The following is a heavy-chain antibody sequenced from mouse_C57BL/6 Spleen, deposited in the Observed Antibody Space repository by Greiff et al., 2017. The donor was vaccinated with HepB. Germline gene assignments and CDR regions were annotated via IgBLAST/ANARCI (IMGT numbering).Heavy chain of an antibody. J-gene: IGHJ3*01. D-gene: IGHD1-1*01. V-gene: IGHV1-61*01. Sequence: QVQLQQPGAELVRPGSSVKLSCKASGYTFTSYWMDWVKQRPGQGLEWIGNIYPSDSETHYNQKFKDKATLTVDKSSSTAYMQLSSLTSEDSAVYYCARDTTVVAPFAYWGQGTLVTVSA. CDR1: GYTFTSYW. CDR2: IYPSDSET. CDR3: ARDTTVVAPFAY.